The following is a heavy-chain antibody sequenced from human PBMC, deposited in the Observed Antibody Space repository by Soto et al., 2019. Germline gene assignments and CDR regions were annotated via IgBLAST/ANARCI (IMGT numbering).Heavy chain of an antibody. D-gene: IGHD3-10*01. Sequence: GGSLRLSCAASGFTLRSYGMHWVRQAPGKGLEWVAVISYDGDNKYYADSVKGRFTISRDNSKNTLYLQMNSLKPEDTAVYYSAPSMETGGYWGQGTLVTVSS. V-gene: IGHV3-30*03. CDR1: GFTLRSYG. J-gene: IGHJ4*02. CDR3: APSMETGGY. CDR2: ISYDGDNK.